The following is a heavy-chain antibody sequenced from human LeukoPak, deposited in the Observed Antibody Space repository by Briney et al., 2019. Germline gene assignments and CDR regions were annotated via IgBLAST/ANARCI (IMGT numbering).Heavy chain of an antibody. D-gene: IGHD6-19*01. CDR1: GGTFISYA. V-gene: IGHV1-69*13. J-gene: IGHJ3*02. CDR2: IIPIFGTA. CDR3: ASLAVAGDDAFDI. Sequence: SVKVSCKASGGTFISYAISWVRQAPGQGLEWMGGIIPIFGTANYAQKFQGRVTITADESTSTAYMELSSLRSEDTAVYYCASLAVAGDDAFDIWGQGTMVTVSS.